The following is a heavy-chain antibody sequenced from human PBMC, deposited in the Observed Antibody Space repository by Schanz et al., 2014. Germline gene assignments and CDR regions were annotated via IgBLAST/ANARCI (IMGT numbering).Heavy chain of an antibody. Sequence: VQLVESGGGVVQPGRSLRLSCAASGFIFSSYGLHWVRQAPGKGLEWVSGISGSGGSTYYADSVKGRFTISRDNSKTTLSLQMNSLRAEDTAVYYCAKGLYYDNTGGGFDYWGQGTLVTVSS. CDR2: ISGSGGST. J-gene: IGHJ4*02. CDR1: GFIFSSYG. CDR3: AKGLYYDNTGGGFDY. V-gene: IGHV3-23*04. D-gene: IGHD3-16*01.